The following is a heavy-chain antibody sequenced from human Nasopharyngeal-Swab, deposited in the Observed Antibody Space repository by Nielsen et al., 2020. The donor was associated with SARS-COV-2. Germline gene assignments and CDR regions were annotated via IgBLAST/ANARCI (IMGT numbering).Heavy chain of an antibody. CDR3: ARRVPPFSSSWYQRYYYYYMDV. V-gene: IGHV1-8*01. J-gene: IGHJ6*03. Sequence: WVRQAPGQGLEGVGWMNPNSGNTGYAQKFQGRVTMTRNTSISTAYMELSSLRSEDTAVYYCARRVPPFSSSWYQRYYYYYMDVWGKGTTVTVSS. CDR2: MNPNSGNT. D-gene: IGHD6-13*01.